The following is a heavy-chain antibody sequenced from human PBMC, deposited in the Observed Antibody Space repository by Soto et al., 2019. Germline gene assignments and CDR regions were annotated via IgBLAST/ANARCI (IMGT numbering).Heavy chain of an antibody. CDR2: IYYSGST. CDR1: GGSISSGDYY. J-gene: IGHJ4*02. D-gene: IGHD3-10*01. V-gene: IGHV4-30-4*01. Sequence: QVQLQESGPGLVKPSQTLSLTCTVSGGSISSGDYYWSWIRQPPGKRLEWIGYIYYSGSTYYNPSLKSRVTISVDTSKNQFSLKLSSVTAADTAVYYCARVGGFGATTIDYWGPGTLVTVSS. CDR3: ARVGGFGATTIDY.